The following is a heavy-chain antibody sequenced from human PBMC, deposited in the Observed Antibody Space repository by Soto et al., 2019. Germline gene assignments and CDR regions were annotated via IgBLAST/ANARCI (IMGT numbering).Heavy chain of an antibody. CDR1: GYTFTSYA. CDR3: ARDDQSYGPVYYFDY. Sequence: ASVKVSCKASGYTFTSYAMHWVRQAPGQRLEWMGWINAGNGNTKYSQKFQGRVTITRDTSASTAYMELSSLRSEDTAVYYCARDDQSYGPVYYFDYWSQGTLVTVSS. J-gene: IGHJ4*02. CDR2: INAGNGNT. D-gene: IGHD5-18*01. V-gene: IGHV1-3*01.